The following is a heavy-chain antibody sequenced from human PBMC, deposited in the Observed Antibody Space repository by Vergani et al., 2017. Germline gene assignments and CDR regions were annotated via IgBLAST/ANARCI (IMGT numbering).Heavy chain of an antibody. J-gene: IGHJ4*02. CDR2: INPNSGGT. CDR1: GYTFTGYY. CDR3: ARGEGEDIVVVPAADLFDY. Sequence: QLVQSGPEVKKPGASVKVSCKASGYTFTGYYMHWVRQAPGQGLEWMGWINPNSGGTNYAQKFQGRVTMTRDTSISTAYMELSRLRSDDTAVYYCARGEGEDIVVVPAADLFDYWGQGTLVTVSS. D-gene: IGHD2-2*01. V-gene: IGHV1-2*02.